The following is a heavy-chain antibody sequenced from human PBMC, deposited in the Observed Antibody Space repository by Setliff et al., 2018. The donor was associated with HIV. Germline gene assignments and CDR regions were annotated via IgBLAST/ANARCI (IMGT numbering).Heavy chain of an antibody. CDR2: FTPFNDNT. V-gene: IGHV1-45*02. CDR3: ARSSRANEAFDV. J-gene: IGHJ3*01. CDR1: GYTFTDHY. Sequence: SVKVSCKASGYTFTDHYLHWVRQAPGQALEWMGWFTPFNDNTNYAQKYRGRISITRDRSMSTANMELSSLRSEDTGMYYCARSSRANEAFDVWGQGTMVTVSS.